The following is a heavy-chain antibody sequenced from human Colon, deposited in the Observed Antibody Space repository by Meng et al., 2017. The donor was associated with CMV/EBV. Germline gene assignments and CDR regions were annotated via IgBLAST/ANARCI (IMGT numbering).Heavy chain of an antibody. J-gene: IGHJ4*02. V-gene: IGHV3-48*04. CDR2: ISSSGSTI. CDR1: GFTFSSYA. CDR3: ARGRQYQLPLDY. D-gene: IGHD2-2*01. Sequence: GESLKISCAASGFTFSSYAMHWIRQAPGKGLEWVSYISSSGSTIYYADSVKGRFTISRDNAKNSLYLQMNSLRAEDTAVYYCARGRQYQLPLDYWGQGTLVTVSS.